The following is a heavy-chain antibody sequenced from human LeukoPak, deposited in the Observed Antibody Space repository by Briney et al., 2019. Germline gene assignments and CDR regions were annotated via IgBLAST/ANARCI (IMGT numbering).Heavy chain of an antibody. CDR1: GYTFTSYY. V-gene: IGHV1-2*02. CDR3: ARDEGCSGGSCYLYYFDY. Sequence: ASVKVSCKASGYTFTSYYMHWVRQAPGQGLEWMGWINPNSGGTNCAQKFQGRVTMTRDTSISTAYMELSRLRSDDTAVYYCARDEGCSGGSCYLYYFDYWGQGTLVTVSS. D-gene: IGHD2-15*01. J-gene: IGHJ4*02. CDR2: INPNSGGT.